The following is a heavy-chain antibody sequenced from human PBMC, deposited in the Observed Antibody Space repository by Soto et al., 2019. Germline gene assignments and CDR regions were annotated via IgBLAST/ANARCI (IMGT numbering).Heavy chain of an antibody. V-gene: IGHV4-59*01. CDR2: IYYSGST. J-gene: IGHJ4*01. Sequence: SETLSLTCTVSGGSISSYYWSWIRQPPGKGLEWIGYIYYSGSTNYNPSLKSRVTISVDTSKNQFSLKLSSVTAADAAVYYCARVDYYDSSGYYDYWGQGTLVTVSS. D-gene: IGHD3-22*01. CDR1: GGSISSYY. CDR3: ARVDYYDSSGYYDY.